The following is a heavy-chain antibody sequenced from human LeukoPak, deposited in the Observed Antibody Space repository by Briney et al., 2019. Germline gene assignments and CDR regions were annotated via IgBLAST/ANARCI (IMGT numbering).Heavy chain of an antibody. D-gene: IGHD5-12*01. Sequence: RRSLCPSCALSGFSPASFGVHCVRPSAGTGLEWVSFIRYDGSNKYYADSMKGRFTISRDNSKNTLYLQMTSLRAGDTAVYYCAKDRQRNIVDTNYFDSWGQGTLVTVSS. V-gene: IGHV3-30*02. CDR2: IRYDGSNK. CDR1: GFSPASFG. CDR3: AKDRQRNIVDTNYFDS. J-gene: IGHJ4*02.